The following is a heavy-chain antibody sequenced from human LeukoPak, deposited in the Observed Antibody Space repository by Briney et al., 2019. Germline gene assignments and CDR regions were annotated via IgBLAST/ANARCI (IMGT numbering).Heavy chain of an antibody. J-gene: IGHJ4*02. V-gene: IGHV4-30-4*07. CDR2: IYYSGST. CDR3: ARGVARSSKFHFSYYFDY. Sequence: SETLSLTCAVSGGSISSGGYSWSWIRQPPGKGLEWIGYIYYSGSTYYNPSLKSRVTISVDTSKNQFSLKLSSVTAADTAVYYCARGVARSSKFHFSYYFDYWGQGTLVTVSS. CDR1: GGSISSGGYS. D-gene: IGHD6-6*01.